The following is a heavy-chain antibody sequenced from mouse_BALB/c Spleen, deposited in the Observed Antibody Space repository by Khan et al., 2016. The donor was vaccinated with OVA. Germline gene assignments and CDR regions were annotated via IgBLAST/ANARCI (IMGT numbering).Heavy chain of an antibody. J-gene: IGHJ3*01. CDR2: IDPFNGGS. D-gene: IGHD1-1*01. V-gene: IGHV1-31*01. Sequence: VQLKESGPELMKPGASVKISCKASGYSFTSYYIHWVKQSHGKTLEWIGYIDPFNGGSTYNQKFEGKATLTVDKSSSTAYMHLSSLTSEDSAVYYCTRHGSTSWFAYWGQGTLVTVSA. CDR3: TRHGSTSWFAY. CDR1: GYSFTSYY.